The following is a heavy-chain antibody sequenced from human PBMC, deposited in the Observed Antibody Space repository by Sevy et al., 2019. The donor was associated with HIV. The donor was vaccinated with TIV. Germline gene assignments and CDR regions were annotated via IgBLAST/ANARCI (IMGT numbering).Heavy chain of an antibody. CDR1: GGTFSSYA. J-gene: IGHJ6*03. CDR3: SRDQAITFRGDTYYYYYMDV. CDR2: IIPIFGTA. V-gene: IGHV1-69*13. Sequence: ASVKVSCKASGGTFSSYAISWVRQAPGQGLEWMGRIIPIFGTANYAQKFQGRVTITADESTSTAYMELSSLRSEDTAVYYCSRDQAITFRGDTYYYYYMDVWGKGTTVTVSS. D-gene: IGHD3-16*01.